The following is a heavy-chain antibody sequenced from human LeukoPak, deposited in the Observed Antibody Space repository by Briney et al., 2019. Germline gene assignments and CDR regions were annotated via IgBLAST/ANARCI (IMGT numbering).Heavy chain of an antibody. CDR1: GATFSSYA. D-gene: IGHD6-13*01. J-gene: IGHJ6*03. Sequence: ASVKVSCKASGATFSSYAISWVRQAPGQGLEWMGGIIPIFGTANYAQKFQGRVTITTDESTSTAYMELSSLRSEDTAVYYCARGVAAAVTYYYYYMDVWGKGTTVTVSS. V-gene: IGHV1-69*05. CDR2: IIPIFGTA. CDR3: ARGVAAAVTYYYYYMDV.